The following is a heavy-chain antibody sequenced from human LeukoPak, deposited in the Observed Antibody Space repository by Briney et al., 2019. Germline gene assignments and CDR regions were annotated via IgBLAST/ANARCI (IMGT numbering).Heavy chain of an antibody. J-gene: IGHJ1*01. D-gene: IGHD3-10*01. CDR2: IYSGGST. V-gene: IGHV3-66*01. CDR3: ARDTDYYGSGRHGYFDH. CDR1: GLTISNNF. Sequence: PGGSLRLSCAASGLTISNNFMGWVRQAPGKGLEWVSLIYSGGSTYSADSVKGRFTISRDNSKNTLHLQMNSLRVEDTAVCYCARDTDYYGSGRHGYFDHWGQGTLVTVSS.